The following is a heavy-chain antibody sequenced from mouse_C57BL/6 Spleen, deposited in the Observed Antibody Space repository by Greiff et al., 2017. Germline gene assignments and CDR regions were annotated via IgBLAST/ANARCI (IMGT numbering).Heavy chain of an antibody. D-gene: IGHD2-3*01. V-gene: IGHV1-66*01. CDR3: ARSPIYDGFDY. Sequence: VQLQQSGPELVKPGASVKISCKASGYSFTSYYIHWVKQRPGQGLEWIGWIYPGSGNTKYNEKFKGKATLTADTSSSTAYMQLSSLTSEDSAVYYCARSPIYDGFDYWGQGTTLTVSS. CDR2: IYPGSGNT. CDR1: GYSFTSYY. J-gene: IGHJ2*01.